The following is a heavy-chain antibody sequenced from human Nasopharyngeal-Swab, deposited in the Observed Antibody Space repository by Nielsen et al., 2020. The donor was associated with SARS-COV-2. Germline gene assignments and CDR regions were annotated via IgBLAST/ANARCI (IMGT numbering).Heavy chain of an antibody. D-gene: IGHD1-20*01. V-gene: IGHV3-7*01. CDR3: AGNRHNWSVDYHYYGMDV. J-gene: IGHJ6*02. Sequence: GRSVTRSGAAAGFTFRTYWMSWVRQAPGKGLEWVANIKQDGSEKYYVDSVKGRFTISRDNAKNSLYLQMNSLRAEDTAVYYCAGNRHNWSVDYHYYGMDVWGQGTTVTVSS. CDR1: GFTFRTYW. CDR2: IKQDGSEK.